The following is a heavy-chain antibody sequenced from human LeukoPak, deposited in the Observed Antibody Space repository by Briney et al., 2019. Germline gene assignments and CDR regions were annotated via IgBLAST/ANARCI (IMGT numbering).Heavy chain of an antibody. CDR2: IKEDGSQK. J-gene: IGHJ5*02. Sequence: PGGSLRLSCAAPGFTFSTFSRSWMSWVRQAPGKGLEWVANIKEDGSQKFYVDSVKGRFTISRDNARNSLYLQMNSLRAEDTGVYRCARLHEDGELRVWFDPWGQGTLVTVSS. V-gene: IGHV3-7*01. D-gene: IGHD4-17*01. CDR3: ARLHEDGELRVWFDP. CDR1: GFTFSTFSRSW.